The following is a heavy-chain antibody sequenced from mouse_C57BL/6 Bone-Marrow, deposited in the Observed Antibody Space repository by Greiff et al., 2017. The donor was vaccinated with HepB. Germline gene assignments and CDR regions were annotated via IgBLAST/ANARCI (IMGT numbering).Heavy chain of an antibody. CDR2: INSDGGST. D-gene: IGHD1-1*01. CDR1: EYEFPSHD. CDR3: ARHESYGRAHWYFDV. Sequence: EVKLVESGGGLVQPGESLKLSCESNEYEFPSHDMSWVRKTPEKRLELVAAINSDGGSTYYPDTMERRFIISRDNTKKTLYLQMSSLRSEDTALYYCARHESYGRAHWYFDVWGTGTTVTVSS. J-gene: IGHJ1*03. V-gene: IGHV5-2*01.